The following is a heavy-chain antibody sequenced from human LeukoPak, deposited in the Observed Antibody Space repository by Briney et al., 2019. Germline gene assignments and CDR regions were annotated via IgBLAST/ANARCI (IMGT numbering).Heavy chain of an antibody. CDR2: IDNSGTT. V-gene: IGHV4-59*11. CDR1: GVSISTHH. Sequence: SETLSLTCTVSGVSISTHHWTWVRQPPGKGLEWIGYIDNSGTTTYNSSLKSRVTISVDTSKNQFSLNFYSVTAADAAVYYCAGAPNPFYFDYWGPGSLVTVSS. J-gene: IGHJ4*02. CDR3: AGAPNPFYFDY.